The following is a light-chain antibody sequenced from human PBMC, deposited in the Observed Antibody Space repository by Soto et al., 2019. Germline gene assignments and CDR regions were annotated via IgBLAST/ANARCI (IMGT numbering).Light chain of an antibody. CDR3: ASTKPSNPPQLV. CDR2: DVS. V-gene: IGLV2-14*03. Sequence: QSSLTQPASVSGSPGQSITISCTGTSSDVGGYNYVSWYQHHPGKAPKLIIYDVSNRPSGVSNRFSGSKSGNTASLTISGLQPEEEVFFYSASTKPSNPPQLVF. J-gene: IGLJ1*01. CDR1: SSDVGGYNY.